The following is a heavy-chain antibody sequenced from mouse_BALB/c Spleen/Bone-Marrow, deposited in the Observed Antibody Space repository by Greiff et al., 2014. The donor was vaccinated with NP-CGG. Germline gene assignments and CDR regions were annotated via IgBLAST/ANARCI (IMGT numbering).Heavy chain of an antibody. CDR3: AQGYDWAMDY. CDR2: IDPANGNT. D-gene: IGHD2-14*01. CDR1: GFNIKDTY. Sequence: VQLQQSGAELVKPGASVKLSCTASGFNIKDTYMHWVKQRPEQGLEWIERIDPANGNTKYDPKFQGKATITADTSSNTAYLQLNSLTSEDTAVYYCAQGYDWAMDYWGQGTSVTVSS. V-gene: IGHV14-3*02. J-gene: IGHJ4*01.